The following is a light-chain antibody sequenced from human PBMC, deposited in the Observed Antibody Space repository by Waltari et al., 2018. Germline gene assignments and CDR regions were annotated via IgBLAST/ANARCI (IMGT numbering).Light chain of an antibody. Sequence: DIVMTQSPLSLPVTPGEPASISCRSSQSLLHSNGYNYLDWYLQKPGQSPQLLIYLGSNPASGVPDMFSGSGSGTDFTLKISRVEAEDVGVYYCMQYLQTPYTFGQGTKLEIK. CDR1: QSLLHSNGYNY. CDR3: MQYLQTPYT. V-gene: IGKV2-28*01. J-gene: IGKJ2*01. CDR2: LGS.